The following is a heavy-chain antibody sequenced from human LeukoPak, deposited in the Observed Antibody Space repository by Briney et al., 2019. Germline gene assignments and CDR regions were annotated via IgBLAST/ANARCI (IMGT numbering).Heavy chain of an antibody. CDR1: GYTFTSYG. CDR3: ARVEYYYGSGSSFDY. Sequence: ASVKVSCKASGYTFTSYGISWVRQAPGQGLEWMGWISAYNGNTNYAQKLQGRVTMTTDTSTSTAYMELRSLRFDDTAVYYCARVEYYYGSGSSFDYWGQGTLVTVSS. CDR2: ISAYNGNT. V-gene: IGHV1-18*01. D-gene: IGHD3-10*01. J-gene: IGHJ4*02.